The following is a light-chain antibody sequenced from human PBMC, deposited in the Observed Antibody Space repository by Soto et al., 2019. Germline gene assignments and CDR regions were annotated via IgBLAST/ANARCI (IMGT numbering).Light chain of an antibody. V-gene: IGLV2-14*01. CDR3: SSYTGSSTEI. CDR2: EVS. CDR1: SSDVGGYNF. Sequence: QSALTQPASVSGSPGQSITISCTGTSSDVGGYNFVSWYQQHPGKAPKLMIYEVSNRPSGVSNRFSGSKSGNTASLTISGLQAEDEADCYCSSYTGSSTEIFGTGTKVTVL. J-gene: IGLJ1*01.